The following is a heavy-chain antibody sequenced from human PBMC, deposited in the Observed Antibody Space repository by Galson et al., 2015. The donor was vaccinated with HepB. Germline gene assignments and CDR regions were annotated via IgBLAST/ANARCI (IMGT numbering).Heavy chain of an antibody. V-gene: IGHV3-7*03. CDR2: INQDGSEK. Sequence: SLRLSCAASGFTLRSYWMTWVRQAPGKGLEWVANINQDGSEKYYVDSVKGRFTISRDNAKNSLSLQMSSLRVEDTAVYYCAKTRGVDVWGQGTTVTV. J-gene: IGHJ6*02. CDR1: GFTLRSYW. CDR3: AKTRGVDV.